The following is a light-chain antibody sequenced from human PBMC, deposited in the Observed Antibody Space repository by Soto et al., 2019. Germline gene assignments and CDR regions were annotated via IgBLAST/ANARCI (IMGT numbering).Light chain of an antibody. V-gene: IGKV3-15*01. CDR3: QQYNNWPPLT. CDR2: GAS. Sequence: IVMTQSQAPLSVSPGERATPSCRASRSVSTTLAWYQQKPGQAPRLLIYGASTRATGIPARFSGSGSGTEFTLTISSLQSEDFAVYSCQQYNNWPPLTFGGGTKVEIK. CDR1: RSVSTT. J-gene: IGKJ4*01.